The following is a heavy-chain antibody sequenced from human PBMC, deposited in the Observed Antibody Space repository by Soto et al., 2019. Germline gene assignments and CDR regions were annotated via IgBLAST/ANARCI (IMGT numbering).Heavy chain of an antibody. CDR1: GFTFSDHY. D-gene: IGHD2-21*02. CDR3: TRVRRVTSPYYTDY. Sequence: EVQLVESGGGLVQPEGSLRLSCVASGFTFSDHYMDWVRQAPGKGLEWVGRIRNKVMTYTTEYAASVKGRFTVSRDDSSNSLYLQMNSLKREDTAMYYCTRVRRVTSPYYTDYWGQGTLVTVSS. V-gene: IGHV3-72*01. J-gene: IGHJ4*02. CDR2: IRNKVMTYTT.